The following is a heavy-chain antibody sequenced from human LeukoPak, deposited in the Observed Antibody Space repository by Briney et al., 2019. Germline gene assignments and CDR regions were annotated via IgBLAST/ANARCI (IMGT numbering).Heavy chain of an antibody. CDR2: IYTSGST. D-gene: IGHD3-10*01. CDR1: GGSISSGDYY. J-gene: IGHJ4*02. CDR3: ARASGVESYFDY. Sequence: SQTLSLTCTVSGGSISSGDYYWSWIRQPAGKGLEWIGRIYTSGSTNYNPSLKSRVTISVDTSKNQFSLKLSSVTAADTAVYYCARASGVESYFDYWGQGTLVTVSS. V-gene: IGHV4-61*02.